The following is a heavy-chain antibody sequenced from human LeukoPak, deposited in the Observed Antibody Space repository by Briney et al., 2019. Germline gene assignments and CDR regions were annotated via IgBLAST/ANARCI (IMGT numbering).Heavy chain of an antibody. CDR2: INHSGST. D-gene: IGHD2-21*01. V-gene: IGHV4-34*01. Sequence: SETLSLTCAVYGGSFSGYYWSWIRQPPGKGLEWIGEINHSGSTNYNPSLKSRVTISVDTSKNQFSLKLSSVTAADTAVYCCARQGVVIAYYFDYWGQGTLVTVSS. CDR1: GGSFSGYY. J-gene: IGHJ4*02. CDR3: ARQGVVIAYYFDY.